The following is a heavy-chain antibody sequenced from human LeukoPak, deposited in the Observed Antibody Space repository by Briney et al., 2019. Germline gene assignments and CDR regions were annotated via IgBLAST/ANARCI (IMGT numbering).Heavy chain of an antibody. J-gene: IGHJ4*02. CDR3: ARDWSDYGDYVSLFDY. D-gene: IGHD4-17*01. CDR1: GSTFSSYA. Sequence: GRSLRLSCAASGSTFSSYAMHWVRQAPGKGLEWVAVISYDGSNKYYADSVKGRFTISRDNSKNTLYLQMNSLRAEDTAVYYCARDWSDYGDYVSLFDYWGQGTLVTVSS. CDR2: ISYDGSNK. V-gene: IGHV3-30-3*01.